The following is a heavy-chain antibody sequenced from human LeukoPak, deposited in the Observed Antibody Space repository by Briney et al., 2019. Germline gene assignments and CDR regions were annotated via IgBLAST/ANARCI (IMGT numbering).Heavy chain of an antibody. V-gene: IGHV3-21*01. D-gene: IGHD2-8*01. Sequence: GGSLRLSCAASGFTFSSYSMNWVRQAPGKGLEWVSSISSSSSYIYYADSVKGRFTISRDNAKNSLYLQMNSLRADDTAVYYCARAKGVYYFDYWGERTLVTVSS. CDR1: GFTFSSYS. J-gene: IGHJ4*02. CDR3: ARAKGVYYFDY. CDR2: ISSSSSYI.